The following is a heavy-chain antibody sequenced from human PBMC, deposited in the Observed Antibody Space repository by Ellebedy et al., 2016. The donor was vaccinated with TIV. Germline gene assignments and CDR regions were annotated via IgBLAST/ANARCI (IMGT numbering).Heavy chain of an antibody. V-gene: IGHV3-30*03. CDR1: GFTFSSYS. J-gene: IGHJ4*02. CDR2: ISYDGSNK. CDR3: ARVSLRYFDWLSSLGY. D-gene: IGHD3-9*01. Sequence: GGSLRLXXAASGFTFSSYSMKWVRQAPGKGLEWVAVISYDGSNKYYADSVKGRFTISRDNSKNTLYLQMNSLRAEDTAVYYCARVSLRYFDWLSSLGYWGQGTLVTVSS.